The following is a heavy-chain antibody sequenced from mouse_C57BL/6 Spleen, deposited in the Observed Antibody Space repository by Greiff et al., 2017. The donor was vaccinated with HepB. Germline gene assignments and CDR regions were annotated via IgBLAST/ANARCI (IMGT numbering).Heavy chain of an antibody. CDR2: IYPGNSDT. Sequence: EVKLVESGTVLARPGASVKMSCKTSGYTFTSYWMHWVKQRPGQGLEWIGAIYPGNSDTSYNQKFKGKAKLTAVTSASTAYMELSSLTNEDSAVYYCTRRDYYGSSYWFAYWGQGTLVTVSA. D-gene: IGHD1-1*01. V-gene: IGHV1-5*01. J-gene: IGHJ3*01. CDR1: GYTFTSYW. CDR3: TRRDYYGSSYWFAY.